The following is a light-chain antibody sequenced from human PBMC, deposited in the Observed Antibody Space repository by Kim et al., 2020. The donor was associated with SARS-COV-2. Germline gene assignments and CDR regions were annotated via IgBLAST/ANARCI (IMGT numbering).Light chain of an antibody. CDR1: ESISSW. J-gene: IGKJ4*01. V-gene: IGKV1-5*03. Sequence: SASVGDRVTITCRASESISSWLAWYQQKSGKAPKLLIYKTSDLERGVPSRFSGSGSGTDFTLTISSLQPDDFGTYYCQQYDDYPLTFGGGTKVEI. CDR3: QQYDDYPLT. CDR2: KTS.